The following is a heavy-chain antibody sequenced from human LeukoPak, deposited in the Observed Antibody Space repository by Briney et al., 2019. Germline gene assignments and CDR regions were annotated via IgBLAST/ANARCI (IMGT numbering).Heavy chain of an antibody. CDR2: VDPEDGET. CDR1: TFTDYX. J-gene: IGHJ3*02. CDR3: ATQGYDSSGTGGPGAFDI. V-gene: IGHV1-69-2*01. Sequence: TFTDYXXXWVQQAXGKGXXXXGXVDPEDGETIYAEKFQGRVTITAETSTETDYREMRRLRYEDTAVYYCATQGYDSSGTGGPGAFDIWGQGTMVTVSS. D-gene: IGHD3-22*01.